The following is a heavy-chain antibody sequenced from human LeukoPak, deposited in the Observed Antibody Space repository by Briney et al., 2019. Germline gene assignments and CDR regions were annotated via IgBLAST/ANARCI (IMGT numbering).Heavy chain of an antibody. D-gene: IGHD3-22*01. CDR3: ARARYNWKPSSGYYYPHFDY. V-gene: IGHV1-69*06. CDR2: IIPIFGTA. J-gene: IGHJ4*02. Sequence: ASVKVSCKASGGTFSSYAISWVRQAPGQGLEWMGGIIPIFGTANYAQKFQGRVTITADKSTSTAYMELSSLRSEDTAVYYCARARYNWKPSSGYYYPHFDYWGQGTLVTVSS. CDR1: GGTFSSYA.